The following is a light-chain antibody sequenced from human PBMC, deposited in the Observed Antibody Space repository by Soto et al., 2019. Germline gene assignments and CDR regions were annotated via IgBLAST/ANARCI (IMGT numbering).Light chain of an antibody. CDR1: QSVSSSY. CDR2: GTS. J-gene: IGKJ1*01. CDR3: QQYGSSRWT. V-gene: IGKV3-20*01. Sequence: EIVLTQSPGTLSLSPGERATLSCRASQSVSSSYLAWYQQKPGQAPRLLMYGTSNRATGIPDRFSGSGSGTDFNLNISRLEPEDIAVYYCQQYGSSRWTLGQGTKVDIK.